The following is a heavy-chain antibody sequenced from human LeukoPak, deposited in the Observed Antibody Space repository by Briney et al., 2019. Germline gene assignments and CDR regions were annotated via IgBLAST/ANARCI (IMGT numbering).Heavy chain of an antibody. V-gene: IGHV3-53*01. J-gene: IGHJ2*01. CDR1: GFTVSSNY. CDR2: IYSGGST. CDR3: ARAGDYYDSSGYSNGYFDL. Sequence: GGSLRLSCAASGFTVSSNYMSWVRQAPGKGLEWVSVIYSGGSTYYADSVKGRFTISRDNSKNTLYLQMNSLRAEDTAVYYCARAGDYYDSSGYSNGYFDLWGRGTLVTVSS. D-gene: IGHD3-22*01.